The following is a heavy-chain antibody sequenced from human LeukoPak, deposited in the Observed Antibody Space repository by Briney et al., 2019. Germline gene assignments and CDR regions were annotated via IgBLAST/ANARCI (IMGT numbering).Heavy chain of an antibody. Sequence: PSETLSLTCAVYGGSFSGYYWSWIRQPPGKGLEWIGEINHSGSTNYNPSLKSRVTISVDTSKNQFSLKLSSVTAADTAVYYCARGRTIYGAWFDPWGQGTLVTVSS. J-gene: IGHJ5*02. D-gene: IGHD1/OR15-1a*01. CDR1: GGSFSGYY. CDR3: ARGRTIYGAWFDP. CDR2: INHSGST. V-gene: IGHV4-34*01.